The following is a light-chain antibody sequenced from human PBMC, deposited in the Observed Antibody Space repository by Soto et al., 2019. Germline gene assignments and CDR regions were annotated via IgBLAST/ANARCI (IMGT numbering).Light chain of an antibody. J-gene: IGLJ2*01. Sequence: QSALTQPASVSGSPGQSITISCTGTSSDVGGYNYVSWYQQLPGKAPKLMIYDVSSRPSGVSNRFSGSKSGNTASLTISGLQAEDEADYYCSSYTSSSTRVFGGGTKLTVL. V-gene: IGLV2-14*01. CDR1: SSDVGGYNY. CDR2: DVS. CDR3: SSYTSSSTRV.